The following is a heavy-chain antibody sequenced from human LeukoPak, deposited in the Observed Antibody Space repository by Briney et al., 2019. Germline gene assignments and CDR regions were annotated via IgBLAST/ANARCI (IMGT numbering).Heavy chain of an antibody. CDR2: IIPIFGIA. CDR3: ARDIIEEAVAGPNWFDP. CDR1: GGTFSIYA. J-gene: IGHJ5*02. V-gene: IGHV1-69*04. D-gene: IGHD6-19*01. Sequence: ASVKVSCKASGGTFSIYAISWVRQAPGQGLEWMGRIIPIFGIANYAQKFQGRVTITADKSTSTAYMELSSLRSEDTAVYYCARDIIEEAVAGPNWFDPWGQGTLVTVSS.